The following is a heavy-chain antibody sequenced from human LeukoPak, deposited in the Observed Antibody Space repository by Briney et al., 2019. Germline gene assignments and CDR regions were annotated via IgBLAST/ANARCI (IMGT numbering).Heavy chain of an antibody. CDR2: MKQDGREK. CDR1: GFVFSNSW. D-gene: IGHD1-26*01. J-gene: IGHJ5*02. CDR3: ASQWEPNSNWFDP. V-gene: IGHV3-7*01. Sequence: GGSLRLSCTASGFVFSNSWMSWVRQAPGKGLEWVANMKQDGREKYYVDSVKGRFTVSRDNAKNSLYLQMNSLRAEDTAVYYCASQWEPNSNWFDPWGQGTLVTVSS.